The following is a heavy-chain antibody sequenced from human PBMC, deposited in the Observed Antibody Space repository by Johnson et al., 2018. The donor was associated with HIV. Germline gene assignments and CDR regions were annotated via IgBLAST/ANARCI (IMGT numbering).Heavy chain of an antibody. Sequence: QVQLVESGGGVVQPGRSLRIYCAVSEFSFSNYAMHWVRLAPGKGLQWVAVISYDASNKYYADSVRGRFTISRDISKNTLYLQMDSLRPDDTALYYCARGRKDIDAADGLDNDAFDIWGQGTMVTVSS. J-gene: IGHJ3*02. CDR3: ARGRKDIDAADGLDNDAFDI. CDR2: ISYDASNK. D-gene: IGHD6-13*01. V-gene: IGHV3-30*04. CDR1: EFSFSNYA.